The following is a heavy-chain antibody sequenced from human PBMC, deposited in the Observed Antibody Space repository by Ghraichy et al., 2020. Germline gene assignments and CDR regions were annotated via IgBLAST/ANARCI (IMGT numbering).Heavy chain of an antibody. CDR3: ATEPYYDILTGYYGDY. CDR2: FDPEDGET. J-gene: IGHJ4*02. V-gene: IGHV1-24*01. CDR1: GYTLTELS. D-gene: IGHD3-9*01. Sequence: ASVKVSCKVSGYTLTELSMHWVRQAPGKGLEWMGGFDPEDGETIYAQKFQGRVTMTEDTSTDTAYMELSSLRFEDTAVYYCATEPYYDILTGYYGDYWGQGTLVTVSS.